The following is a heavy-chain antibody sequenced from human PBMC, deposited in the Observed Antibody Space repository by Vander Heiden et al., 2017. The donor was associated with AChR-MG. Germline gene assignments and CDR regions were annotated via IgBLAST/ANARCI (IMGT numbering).Heavy chain of an antibody. J-gene: IGHJ3*02. V-gene: IGHV1-69*06. Sequence: QVQLVQSGAEVKKPGSSVKVSCKASGGTFSSYAISWVRQAPGQGLEWMGGIIPIFGTANYAQKFQGRVTITADKSTGTAYMELSSLRSEDTAVYYCARAPAVPRYRELFPFAFDIWGQGTVVTVSS. CDR3: ARAPAVPRYRELFPFAFDI. CDR2: IIPIFGTA. CDR1: GGTFSSYA. D-gene: IGHD3-10*01.